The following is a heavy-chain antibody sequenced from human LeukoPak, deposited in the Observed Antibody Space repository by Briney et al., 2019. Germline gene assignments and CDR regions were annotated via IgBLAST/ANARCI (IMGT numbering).Heavy chain of an antibody. J-gene: IGHJ4*02. D-gene: IGHD1-26*01. V-gene: IGHV1-18*01. CDR2: ISAYNGNT. CDR1: GYTFTSYG. CDR3: ARDARGGSYYGGNYFDY. Sequence: ASVKVSCKASGYTFTSYGISWVRQAPGQGLEWMGWISAYNGNTNYAQKFQGRVTMTRDTSISTAYMELSRLRSDDTAVYYCARDARGGSYYGGNYFDYWGQGTLVTVSS.